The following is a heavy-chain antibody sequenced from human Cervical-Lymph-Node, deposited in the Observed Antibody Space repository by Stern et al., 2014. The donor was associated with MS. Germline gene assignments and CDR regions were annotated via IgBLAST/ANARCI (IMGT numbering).Heavy chain of an antibody. CDR2: LIPMFGTP. J-gene: IGHJ4*02. D-gene: IGHD6-19*01. CDR3: VTDQGGIAVY. Sequence: MQLVESGTAVKKPGSSVKVSCKASGGTFSINTISWVRQAPGQGLEWMGGLIPMFGTPNYAQKFQGRVTTTADESTSTAYLELSSLTSQDTALYFCVTDQGGIAVYWGQGTLVTVSS. CDR1: GGTFSINT. V-gene: IGHV1-69*01.